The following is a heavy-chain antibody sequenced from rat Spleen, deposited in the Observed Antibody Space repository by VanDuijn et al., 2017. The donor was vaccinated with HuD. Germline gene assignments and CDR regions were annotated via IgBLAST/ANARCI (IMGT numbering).Heavy chain of an antibody. CDR1: GFTFSNYY. Sequence: EVQLVESGGGLVQPGRSLKLSCAASGFTFSNYYMAWVRQAPKKGLEWVATISTSGSRTYYPDSVKGRFTISRDNAKSSLYLQMNSLKSEDTATYYCARLGNYGGYRDYWYFDFWGPGTMVTVSS. J-gene: IGHJ1*01. CDR3: ARLGNYGGYRDYWYFDF. D-gene: IGHD1-11*01. V-gene: IGHV5-25*01. CDR2: ISTSGSRT.